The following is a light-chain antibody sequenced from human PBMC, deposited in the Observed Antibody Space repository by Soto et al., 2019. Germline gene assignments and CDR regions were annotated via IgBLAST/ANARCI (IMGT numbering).Light chain of an antibody. J-gene: IGKJ4*01. CDR1: QSISNY. Sequence: DIQMTQSPSSLSASVGDRVIITCRTSQSISNYLNWYQHKPGKAPKVLISAASNLQSGVPSRFSGSGSGTVFTLTISSLQPEDFATYLCQQSYTLSPLTFGGGTKVDIK. V-gene: IGKV1-39*01. CDR3: QQSYTLSPLT. CDR2: AAS.